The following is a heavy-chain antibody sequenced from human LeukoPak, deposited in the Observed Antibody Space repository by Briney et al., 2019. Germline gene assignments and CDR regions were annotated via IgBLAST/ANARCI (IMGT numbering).Heavy chain of an antibody. J-gene: IGHJ4*02. CDR1: GFTFSSYA. CDR2: ITSGGGT. V-gene: IGHV3-23*01. CDR3: AKSVGSGSYYNNDC. Sequence: GGSLRLSCAASGFTFSSYAMTWVRQAPGQGLEWVSGITSGGGTYYADSVKGRFTISRDNSKNTLYVQTNSLRAEDTAVYYCAKSVGSGSYYNNDCWGQGTLVTVSS. D-gene: IGHD3-10*01.